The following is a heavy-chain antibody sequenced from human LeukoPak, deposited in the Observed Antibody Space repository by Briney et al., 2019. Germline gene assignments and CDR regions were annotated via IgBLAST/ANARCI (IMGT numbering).Heavy chain of an antibody. CDR3: AREGTYYDILTGYYMESAFDI. D-gene: IGHD3-9*01. Sequence: GGSLRLSCAASGFTFSSYWMHWVRQAPGKGLVWVSRINSDGSSTSYADSVKGRFTISRDNAKNTLYLQMNSLRAEDTAVYYCAREGTYYDILTGYYMESAFDIWGQGTMVTVSS. J-gene: IGHJ3*02. CDR2: INSDGSST. CDR1: GFTFSSYW. V-gene: IGHV3-74*01.